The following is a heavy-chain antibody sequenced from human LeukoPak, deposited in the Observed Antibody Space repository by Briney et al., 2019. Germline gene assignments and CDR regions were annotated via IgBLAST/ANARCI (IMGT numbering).Heavy chain of an antibody. V-gene: IGHV4-4*07. J-gene: IGHJ4*02. Sequence: SQSLSLTCTVAGGSISSYYWSWIRQPAGKGLEWIGRIYTSGSTNYNPSLKGRVTMSVDTSKNQFSLKLSSVTAADTAVYYCARDSPTYYYDSSGYNVWGQGTLVTVSS. CDR2: IYTSGST. CDR1: GGSISSYY. D-gene: IGHD3-22*01. CDR3: ARDSPTYYYDSSGYNV.